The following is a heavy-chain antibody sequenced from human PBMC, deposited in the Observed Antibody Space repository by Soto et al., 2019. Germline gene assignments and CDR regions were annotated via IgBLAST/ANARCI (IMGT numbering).Heavy chain of an antibody. Sequence: GASVKVSCKASGGTFSSYAISWVRQAPGQGLEWMGGIIPIFGTANYAQKFQGRVTITADESTSTAYMELSSLRSEDTAVYYCARVLVADRLYPIFDYWGQGTLVTVSS. D-gene: IGHD6-6*01. V-gene: IGHV1-69*13. CDR2: IIPIFGTA. CDR3: ARVLVADRLYPIFDY. J-gene: IGHJ4*02. CDR1: GGTFSSYA.